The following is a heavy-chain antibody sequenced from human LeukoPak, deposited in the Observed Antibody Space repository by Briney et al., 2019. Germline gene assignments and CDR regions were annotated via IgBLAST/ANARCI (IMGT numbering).Heavy chain of an antibody. V-gene: IGHV6-1*01. J-gene: IGHJ4*02. D-gene: IGHD2-15*01. CDR2: TYYRSKWYN. CDR1: GDSVSSNSAA. Sequence: SQTLSLTCAISGDSVSSNSAAWNWIRQSPSRGLEWLGRTYYRSKWYNDYAVSVRGRITINPDTSKNQFSLQLKSVTPEDTAVYYCAGAYCSVGGCRFDYWGQGTLVTVSS. CDR3: AGAYCSVGGCRFDY.